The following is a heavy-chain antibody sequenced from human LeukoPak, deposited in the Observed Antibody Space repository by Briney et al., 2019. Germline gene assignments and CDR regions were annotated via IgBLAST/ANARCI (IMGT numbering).Heavy chain of an antibody. CDR2: ITHSGRTI. Sequence: GGSLRLSCVASGFTFTDYYLTWVRQAPGKGLEWLSYITHSGRTIYYADSVNGRFTVSRDNAKNSVYLQMNSLRAEDTAMYYCATPLTGLHYWGQGTLVTVSS. CDR3: ATPLTGLHY. CDR1: GFTFTDYY. V-gene: IGHV3-11*04. J-gene: IGHJ4*02. D-gene: IGHD1-14*01.